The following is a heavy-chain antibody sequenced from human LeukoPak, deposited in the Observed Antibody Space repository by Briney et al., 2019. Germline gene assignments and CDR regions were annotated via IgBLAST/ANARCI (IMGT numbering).Heavy chain of an antibody. CDR1: GYIFIGYY. V-gene: IGHV1-2*02. Sequence: ASVKVSCKASGYIFIGYYVHWLRQAPGQGLEWMGWINPNSGDTTYAQKFQGRVTTTRNTSISTAYMELSSLRSEDTAVYYCAVGYSGYDLNAFDIWGQGTMVTVSS. J-gene: IGHJ3*02. CDR3: AVGYSGYDLNAFDI. CDR2: INPNSGDT. D-gene: IGHD5-12*01.